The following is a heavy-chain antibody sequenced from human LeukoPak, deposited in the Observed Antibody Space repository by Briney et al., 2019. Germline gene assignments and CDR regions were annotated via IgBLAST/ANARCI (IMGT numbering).Heavy chain of an antibody. CDR1: GFTFSSYA. CDR2: ISGIGGST. V-gene: IGHV3-23*01. CDR3: AKSGSHRDAFDV. Sequence: GGSLRLSCAASGFTFSSYAMTWVRQAPGKGLEWVSGISGIGGSTYYADSVKGRFTISRDNSKSTLYLQMNSPRAEDTALYYCAKSGSHRDAFDVWGQGTMVTVSS. J-gene: IGHJ3*01. D-gene: IGHD3-10*01.